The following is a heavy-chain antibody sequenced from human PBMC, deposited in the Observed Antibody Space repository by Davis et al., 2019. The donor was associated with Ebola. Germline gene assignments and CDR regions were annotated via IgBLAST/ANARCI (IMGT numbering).Heavy chain of an antibody. CDR3: ASCTMIVGYYYYYYGMDV. J-gene: IGHJ6*02. CDR2: INSDGSST. D-gene: IGHD3-22*01. V-gene: IGHV3-74*01. Sequence: GESLKLSCAASGFTFSSYWMHWVRQAPGKGLVWVSRINSDGSSTSYADSVKGRFTISRDNAKNTLYLQMNSLRAEDTAVYYCASCTMIVGYYYYYYGMDVWGQGTTVTVSS. CDR1: GFTFSSYW.